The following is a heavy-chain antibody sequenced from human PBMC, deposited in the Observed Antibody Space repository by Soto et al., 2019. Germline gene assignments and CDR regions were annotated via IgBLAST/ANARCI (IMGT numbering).Heavy chain of an antibody. CDR3: ARDHCDFWRGYYTEYYYYGMDV. D-gene: IGHD3-3*01. CDR1: GYTFSSYG. J-gene: IGHJ6*02. Sequence: GASVKVSCKASGYTFSSYGISWARQAPGQGLEWMGGIIPIFGTANYAQKFQGRVTITADESTSTAYMELSSLRSEDTAVYYCARDHCDFWRGYYTEYYYYGMDVWGQGTTVTVSS. V-gene: IGHV1-69*13. CDR2: IIPIFGTA.